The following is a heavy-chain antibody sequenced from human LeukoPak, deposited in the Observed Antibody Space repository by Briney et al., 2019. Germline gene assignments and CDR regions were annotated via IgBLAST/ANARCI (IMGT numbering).Heavy chain of an antibody. CDR2: IIPIFGTA. CDR1: GGTFSSYA. D-gene: IGHD4-17*01. CDR3: AREAVFTTVTIEVHAFDI. Sequence: GASVKVSCKASGGTFSSYAISWVRQAPGQGLEWMGGIIPIFGTANYAQKFQGRVTITADESTSTAYMELSSLRSEDTAVYYCAREAVFTTVTIEVHAFDIWGQGTMVTVSS. V-gene: IGHV1-69*01. J-gene: IGHJ3*02.